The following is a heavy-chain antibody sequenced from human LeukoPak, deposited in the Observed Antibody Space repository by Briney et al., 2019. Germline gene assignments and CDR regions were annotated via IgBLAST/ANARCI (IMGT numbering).Heavy chain of an antibody. CDR1: GPSISRYY. D-gene: IGHD6-19*01. J-gene: IGHJ5*02. V-gene: IGHV4-59*08. CDR3: ARRGSSGLNWFDP. Sequence: PSETLSLTCTVSGPSISRYYWSWIRQPPGKGLHWIGYIYNIGSTNYNPSLKSRVTMSVDTSKNHFSLKLSSMTAADTAVYYCARRGSSGLNWFDPWGQGTLVTVSS. CDR2: IYNIGST.